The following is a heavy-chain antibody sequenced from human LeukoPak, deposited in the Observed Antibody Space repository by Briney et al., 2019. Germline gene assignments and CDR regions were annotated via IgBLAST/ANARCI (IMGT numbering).Heavy chain of an antibody. D-gene: IGHD3-9*01. CDR3: AKGQYYDILTGYYLDY. CDR1: GFTFSSYA. J-gene: IGHJ4*02. V-gene: IGHV3-23*01. CDR2: ISGSGGST. Sequence: PGGSLRLSCAASGFTFSSYAMSWVRQAPGKGLEWVSAISGSGGSTYYADSVKGRFTISRDNSKNTLYLQMNSLRAEDTAVYYCAKGQYYDILTGYYLDYWGQGTLVTVSS.